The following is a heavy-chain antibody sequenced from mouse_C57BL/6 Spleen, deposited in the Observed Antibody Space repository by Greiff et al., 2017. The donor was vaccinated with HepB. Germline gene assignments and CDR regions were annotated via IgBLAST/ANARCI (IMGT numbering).Heavy chain of an antibody. CDR2: ISSGGSYT. J-gene: IGHJ2*01. Sequence: DVMLVESGGDLVKPGGSLKLSCAASGFTFSSYGMSWVRQTPDKRLEWVATISSGGSYTYYPDSVKGRFTISRDNAKNTLYLQMSSLKSEDTAMYYCARQGWDLYYFDYWGQGTTLTVSS. CDR3: ARQGWDLYYFDY. D-gene: IGHD4-1*01. V-gene: IGHV5-6*02. CDR1: GFTFSSYG.